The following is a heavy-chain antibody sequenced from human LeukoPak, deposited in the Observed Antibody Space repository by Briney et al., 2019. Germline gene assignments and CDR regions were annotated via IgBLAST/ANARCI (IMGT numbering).Heavy chain of an antibody. D-gene: IGHD2-8*01. V-gene: IGHV3-7*01. CDR2: ITEDGTHK. CDR3: AGEARGTRAAFDV. Sequence: PGGSLRLSCAPSVFTFSSYWVSGVPQAPAKGLECGANITEDGTHKYYVGSVSGRFTISRDNAKNSLYLQMSSLRAEATAIYYCAGEARGTRAAFDVWGQRTMVTVFS. CDR1: VFTFSSYW. J-gene: IGHJ3*01.